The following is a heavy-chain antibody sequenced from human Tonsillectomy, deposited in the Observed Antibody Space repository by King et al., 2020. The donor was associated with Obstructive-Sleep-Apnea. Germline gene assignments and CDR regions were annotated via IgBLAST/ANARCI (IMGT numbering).Heavy chain of an antibody. CDR2: ISGSGGST. Sequence: DVQLVESGGGLVQPGGSLRLSCAASGFTFSNYAMSWVRQAPGKGLEWVSAISGSGGSTYYAGSVKGRFTISRDNSKNTLYLQMNSLRADDTAVYYCAEDYGGYDVPWGQGTLVTVSS. CDR1: GFTFSNYA. V-gene: IGHV3-23*04. J-gene: IGHJ5*02. CDR3: AEDYGGYDVP. D-gene: IGHD5-12*01.